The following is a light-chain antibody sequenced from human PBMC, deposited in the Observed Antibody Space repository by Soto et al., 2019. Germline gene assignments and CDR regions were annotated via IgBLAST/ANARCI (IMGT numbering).Light chain of an antibody. CDR2: TAS. CDR1: QGISSW. Sequence: DIQMTQSPSSVSASVGDRVTITCRASQGISSWLAWYQQKPGKAPKLLIYTASRLQSGVPSRFSGSGDGTDFALTIGRLLLEDFATYYCQQANSFPFSFDAGTKVDTK. V-gene: IGKV1-12*01. J-gene: IGKJ3*01. CDR3: QQANSFPFS.